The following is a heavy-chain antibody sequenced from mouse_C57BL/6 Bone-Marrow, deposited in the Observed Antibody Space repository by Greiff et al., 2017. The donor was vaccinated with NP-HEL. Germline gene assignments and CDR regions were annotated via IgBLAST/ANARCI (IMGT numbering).Heavy chain of an antibody. CDR1: GYSITSGYH. D-gene: IGHD1-1*01. CDR2: ISYDGSN. J-gene: IGHJ1*03. CDR3: ARGSYYGSSEYFDV. V-gene: IGHV3-6*01. Sequence: EVKLQESGPGLVKPSQSLSLTCSVTGYSITSGYHWNWIRQFPGNKLEWMGYISYDGSNNYNPSLKNRISITRDTSKNQFFLKLNSVTTEDTATYYCARGSYYGSSEYFDVWGTGTTVTVSS.